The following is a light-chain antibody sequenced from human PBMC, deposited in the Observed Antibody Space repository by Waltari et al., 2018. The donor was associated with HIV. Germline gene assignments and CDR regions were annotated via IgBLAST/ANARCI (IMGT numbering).Light chain of an antibody. CDR3: SSYAGSSSFV. CDR2: DVN. Sequence: QSALTQPPSASGSPGQSVTISCPGTSNQVGGYNYVSWYQQHPGKAPKLMIYDVNRRPSGVPDRCSGSKSGNTASLTVSGLQAEDEADYFCSSYAGSSSFVFGTGTKVTVL. J-gene: IGLJ1*01. CDR1: SNQVGGYNY. V-gene: IGLV2-8*01.